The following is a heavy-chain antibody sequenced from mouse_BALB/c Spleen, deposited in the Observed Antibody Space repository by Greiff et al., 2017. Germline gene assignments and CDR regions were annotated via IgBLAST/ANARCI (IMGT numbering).Heavy chain of an antibody. V-gene: IGHV1S81*02. J-gene: IGHJ3*01. CDR1: GYTFTSYW. CDR2: INPSNGRT. CDR3: ARSRGGAWFAY. Sequence: QVQLQQPGAELVKPGASVKLSCKASGYTFTSYWMHWVKQRPGQGLEWIGEINPSNGRTNYNEKFKSKATLTVDKSSSTAYMQLSSLTSEDSAVYYCARSRGGAWFAYWGQGTLVTVSA.